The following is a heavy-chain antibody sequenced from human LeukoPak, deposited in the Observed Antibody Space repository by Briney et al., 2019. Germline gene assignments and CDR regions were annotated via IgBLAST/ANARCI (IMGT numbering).Heavy chain of an antibody. D-gene: IGHD3-22*01. CDR2: IYYSGDT. CDR3: ARHKGPHIARIVLRNNWFDS. J-gene: IGHJ5*01. CDR1: GASISSGNYY. Sequence: SETLSLTCTVSGASISSGNYYWGWIRQPPGKGLEWLGSIYYSGDTYNNPPLKSRVIISADTSKNRFSLRLNSLIATDTALYYCARHKGPHIARIVLRNNWFDSWGQGILVIVSS. V-gene: IGHV4-39*01.